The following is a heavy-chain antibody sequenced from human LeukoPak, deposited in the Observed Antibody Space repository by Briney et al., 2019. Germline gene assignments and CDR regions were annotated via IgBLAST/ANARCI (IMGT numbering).Heavy chain of an antibody. Sequence: GGSLRLSCAASGFTFSDYYMTWIRQAPGKGLEWLSYISGSGSYTNYADSVKGRFTTSRDNAKNSLYLQMNSLRAEDTAVYFCARDHVEPGVILDSWGQGTLVTVSS. CDR3: ARDHVEPGVILDS. J-gene: IGHJ4*02. CDR2: ISGSGSYT. D-gene: IGHD1-14*01. V-gene: IGHV3-11*06. CDR1: GFTFSDYY.